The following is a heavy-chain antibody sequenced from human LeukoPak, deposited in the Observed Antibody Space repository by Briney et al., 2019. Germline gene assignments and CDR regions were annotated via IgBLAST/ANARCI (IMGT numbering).Heavy chain of an antibody. Sequence: ASVTVSCKASGYTFTSYGISWVRQAPGQGLEWMGWISAYNGNTNYAQKLQGRVTMTTDTSTSTAYMELRSLRSDDTAVYYCARAYYGSGSYRVHFDYWGQGTLVTVSS. CDR2: ISAYNGNT. CDR1: GYTFTSYG. J-gene: IGHJ4*02. V-gene: IGHV1-18*01. D-gene: IGHD3-10*01. CDR3: ARAYYGSGSYRVHFDY.